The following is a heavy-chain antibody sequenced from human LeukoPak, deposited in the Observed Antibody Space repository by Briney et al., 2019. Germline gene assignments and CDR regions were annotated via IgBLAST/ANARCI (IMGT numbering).Heavy chain of an antibody. J-gene: IGHJ4*02. CDR2: IYYSGST. CDR1: GGSISSSSYY. CDR3: ARETPQEVVAATRAGGYHFDF. D-gene: IGHD2-15*01. V-gene: IGHV4-39*07. Sequence: SETLSLTCTVSGGSISSSSYYWGWIRQPPGKGLEWIGSIYYSGSTYYNPSLKSRVTISVDTSKNQFSLKLTSVTAADTAVYYCARETPQEVVAATRAGGYHFDFWGQGTLVTVSS.